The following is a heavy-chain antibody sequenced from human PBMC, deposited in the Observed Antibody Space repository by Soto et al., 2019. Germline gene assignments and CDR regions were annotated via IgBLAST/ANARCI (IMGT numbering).Heavy chain of an antibody. J-gene: IGHJ3*02. D-gene: IGHD1-26*01. Sequence: VQLQESGPRLVKTSETLSLTCAVSGASVTSFFWNWIRQPPGKGLEWIGYMSYGGNTKTNTAPKSRVSISKDTSKNQVSLKLRSVIPADTAVYCWARADFPDRREEYAVGAVHIWGPGTMGTVSS. CDR3: ARADFPDRREEYAVGAVHI. CDR2: MSYGGNT. V-gene: IGHV4-59*02. CDR1: GASVTSFF.